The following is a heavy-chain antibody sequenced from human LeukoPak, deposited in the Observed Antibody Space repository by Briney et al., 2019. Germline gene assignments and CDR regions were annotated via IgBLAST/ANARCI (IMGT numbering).Heavy chain of an antibody. CDR3: ARVLTWNDVSVDAFDI. V-gene: IGHV3-21*01. J-gene: IGHJ3*02. CDR2: ISSSSSYI. CDR1: GFTFSSYS. D-gene: IGHD1-1*01. Sequence: PGGSLRLSCAAPGFTFSSYSMNWVRQAPGKGLEWVSSISSSSSYIYYADSVKGRFTISRDNAKNSLYLQMNSLRAEDTAVYYCARVLTWNDVSVDAFDIWGQGTMVTVSS.